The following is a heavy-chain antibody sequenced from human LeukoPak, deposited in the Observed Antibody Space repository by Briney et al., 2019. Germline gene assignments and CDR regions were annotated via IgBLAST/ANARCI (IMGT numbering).Heavy chain of an antibody. V-gene: IGHV5-51*01. CDR3: ARRYDYVWGSYRSGAFDI. CDR2: IYPGDSDT. J-gene: IGHJ3*02. D-gene: IGHD3-16*01. CDR1: GYSFTSYW. Sequence: KISCKGSGYSFTSYWIGWVRQMPGKGLEWMGIIYPGDSDTRYSPSFQGQVTISADKSISTAYLQWSSLKASDTAMYYCARRYDYVWGSYRSGAFDIWGQGTMVTVSS.